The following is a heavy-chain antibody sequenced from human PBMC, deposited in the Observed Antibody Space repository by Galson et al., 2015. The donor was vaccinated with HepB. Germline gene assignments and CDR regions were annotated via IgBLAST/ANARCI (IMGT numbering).Heavy chain of an antibody. V-gene: IGHV3-48*04. CDR2: ISSRHI. J-gene: IGHJ4*02. D-gene: IGHD3-22*01. CDR1: GFSFSAYS. Sequence: SLRLSCAASGFSFSAYSMNWVRQAPGKGLEWVSYISSRHIYYADSVRGRFTISRDNAKNSLYLQMNSLRAGDTAVYYCARSDYYDSSGYYFSDYWGQGTLVTVSS. CDR3: ARSDYYDSSGYYFSDY.